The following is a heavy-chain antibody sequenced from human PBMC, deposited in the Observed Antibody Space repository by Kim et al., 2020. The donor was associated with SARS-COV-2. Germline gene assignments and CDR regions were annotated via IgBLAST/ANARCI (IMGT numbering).Heavy chain of an antibody. D-gene: IGHD7-27*01. V-gene: IGHV4-39*01. CDR3: ARSPNWGKLLILNS. Sequence: NPSLKSRVTLSVDTSKNQCSLKLSSVTAADAAGYYCARSPNWGKLLILNSWGQGTLVTVSS. J-gene: IGHJ4*02.